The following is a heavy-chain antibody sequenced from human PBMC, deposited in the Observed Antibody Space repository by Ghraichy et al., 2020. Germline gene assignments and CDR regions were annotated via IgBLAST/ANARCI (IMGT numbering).Heavy chain of an antibody. J-gene: IGHJ5*02. V-gene: IGHV1-3*01. Sequence: ASVKVSCKASGYTFTSYAMHWVRQAPGQRLEWMGWINAGNGNTKYSQKFQGRVTITRDTSASTAYMELSSLRSEDTAVYYCARDITIFGVVMAFDPWGQGTLVTVSS. D-gene: IGHD3-3*01. CDR1: GYTFTSYA. CDR3: ARDITIFGVVMAFDP. CDR2: INAGNGNT.